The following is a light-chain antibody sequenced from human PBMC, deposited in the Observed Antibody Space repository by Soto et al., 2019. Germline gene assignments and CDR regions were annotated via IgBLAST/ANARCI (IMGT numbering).Light chain of an antibody. CDR2: DDT. CDR1: SSEVGNNNY. J-gene: IGLJ1*01. V-gene: IGLV2-14*03. CDR3: SSFTGSSYV. Sequence: SALTQPASVSGSPGQSITISCTGTSSEVGNNNYVSWYQHNPGRAPKVMICDDTNRPSGVSNRFSGSKSGNTASLTISGLQAEDEADYYCSSFTGSSYVFGTGTKVTVL.